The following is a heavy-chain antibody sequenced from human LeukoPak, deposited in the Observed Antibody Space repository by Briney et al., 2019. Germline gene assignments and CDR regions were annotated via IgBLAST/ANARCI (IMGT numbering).Heavy chain of an antibody. CDR1: GGSISSYY. D-gene: IGHD4-23*01. CDR2: IYYSGST. CDR3: ARPSLDYGGIDAFDF. J-gene: IGHJ3*01. V-gene: IGHV4-59*08. Sequence: SETLSLTCTVSGGSISSYYWSWIRQPPGKGLEWIGFIYYSGSTNYNPSLKSRVTISVDTSKNQFSLKLSSVTAADTAVYYCARPSLDYGGIDAFDFWGQGTLVTASS.